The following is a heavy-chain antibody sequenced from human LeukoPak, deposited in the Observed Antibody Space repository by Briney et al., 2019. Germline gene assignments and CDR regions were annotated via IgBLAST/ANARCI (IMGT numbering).Heavy chain of an antibody. V-gene: IGHV1-18*01. CDR1: GYTFTSYG. CDR3: ARGIAVAGPYYFDY. D-gene: IGHD6-19*01. Sequence: ASVKVSCKASGYTFTSYGISWVRQAPGQGLEWMGWISAYNGNTNYAQRLQGRVTMTTDTSTSTAYMELRSLRSDDTAVYYCARGIAVAGPYYFDYWGQGTLVTVSS. CDR2: ISAYNGNT. J-gene: IGHJ4*02.